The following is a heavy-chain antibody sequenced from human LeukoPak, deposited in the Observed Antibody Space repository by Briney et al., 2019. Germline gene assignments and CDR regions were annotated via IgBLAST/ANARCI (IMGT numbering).Heavy chain of an antibody. CDR2: IWYDGSEK. CDR1: GLTFSNYW. D-gene: IGHD2-15*01. V-gene: IGHV3-33*08. CDR3: ARSRGGWFDP. Sequence: PGGSLRLSCVVSGLTFSNYWMYWVRQAPGKGLEWVAGIWYDGSEKNYAESVKGRFTISRDNSKNTVFLQMDSLRVDDTAMYYCARSRGGWFDPWGQGTLVIVSS. J-gene: IGHJ5*02.